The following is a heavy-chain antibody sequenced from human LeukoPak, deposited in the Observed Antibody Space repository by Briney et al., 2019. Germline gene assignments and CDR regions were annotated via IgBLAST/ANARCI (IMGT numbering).Heavy chain of an antibody. Sequence: PSETLSLTCAVYGGSFSGYYWSWIRQPPGKGLEWIGEINHSGSTNYNPSLKSRVTISVDTSKNQFSLKLSSVTAADTAAYYCARESDDFWSGWKIDYWGQGTLVTVSS. CDR2: INHSGST. CDR3: ARESDDFWSGWKIDY. CDR1: GGSFSGYY. D-gene: IGHD3-3*01. J-gene: IGHJ4*02. V-gene: IGHV4-34*01.